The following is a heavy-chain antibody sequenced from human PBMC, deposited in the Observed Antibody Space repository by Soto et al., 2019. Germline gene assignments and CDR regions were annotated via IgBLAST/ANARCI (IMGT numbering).Heavy chain of an antibody. J-gene: IGHJ4*02. D-gene: IGHD5-12*01. CDR1: GFPFSSYA. CDR3: AKDGGYSGYFDY. Sequence: GGSLRLSCAASGFPFSSYAMSWVRQAPGKGLEWVSAISGSGGSTYYADSVKGRFTISRDNSKNTLYLQMNSLRAEDTAVYYCAKDGGYSGYFDYWGQGTLVTVSS. CDR2: ISGSGGST. V-gene: IGHV3-23*01.